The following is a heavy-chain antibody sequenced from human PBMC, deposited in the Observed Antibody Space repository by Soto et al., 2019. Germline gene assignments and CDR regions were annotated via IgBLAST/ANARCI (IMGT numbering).Heavy chain of an antibody. CDR1: GYTLTELS. Sequence: ASVKVSCKVSGYTLTELSMHWVRQAPGKGLEWMGGIVPNVGEAIYAQKFQGRVTITADESTSTAYMELSSLRSEDTAVYYCARDKQQQAYYYYYYGMDVWGQGTTVTVSS. V-gene: IGHV1-24*01. CDR3: ARDKQQQAYYYYYYGMDV. J-gene: IGHJ6*02. CDR2: IVPNVGEA. D-gene: IGHD6-13*01.